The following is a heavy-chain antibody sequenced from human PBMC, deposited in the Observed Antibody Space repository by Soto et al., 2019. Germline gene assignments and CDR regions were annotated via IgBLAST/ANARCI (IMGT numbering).Heavy chain of an antibody. CDR2: IIPILGTP. J-gene: IGHJ4*02. CDR1: GDTFSTYS. D-gene: IGHD3-22*01. CDR3: ARERSRYDRSGYYRPDY. Sequence: QVQLVQSGAEVKKPGSSVKVSCKASGDTFSTYSISWVRQAPGQGLEWLGGIIPILGTPSYAQRFQGRVTIIADKSTSTAYMELSSLRSEDTAVYYCARERSRYDRSGYYRPDYWGQGTLVTVSS. V-gene: IGHV1-69*06.